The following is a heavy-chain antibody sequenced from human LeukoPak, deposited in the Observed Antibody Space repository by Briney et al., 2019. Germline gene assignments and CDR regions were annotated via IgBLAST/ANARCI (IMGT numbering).Heavy chain of an antibody. Sequence: ASVKISCKASGYTFSDYYMRWMQQAPGKGFEWMGRIDPEDGKVTYAEKFRDRVTITADSSTDTSYLELSGLTSEDTAVYFRATGPYYYMDVWGKGTTVTVSS. V-gene: IGHV1-69-2*01. CDR2: IDPEDGKV. J-gene: IGHJ6*03. CDR3: ATGPYYYMDV. CDR1: GYTFSDYY.